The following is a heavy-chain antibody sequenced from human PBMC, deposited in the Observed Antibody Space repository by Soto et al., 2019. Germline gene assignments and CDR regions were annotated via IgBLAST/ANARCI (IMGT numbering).Heavy chain of an antibody. CDR1: GGSISSGDYY. D-gene: IGHD3-22*01. Sequence: SETLSLTCTVSGGSISSGDYYWSWIRQPPGKGLEWIGYIYYSGSTYYNPSLKSRVTISVDTSKNQFSLKLSSVTAADTAVYYCARAVAYYYDSSGYRWFDPWGQGTLVTVSS. CDR3: ARAVAYYYDSSGYRWFDP. V-gene: IGHV4-30-4*01. CDR2: IYYSGST. J-gene: IGHJ5*02.